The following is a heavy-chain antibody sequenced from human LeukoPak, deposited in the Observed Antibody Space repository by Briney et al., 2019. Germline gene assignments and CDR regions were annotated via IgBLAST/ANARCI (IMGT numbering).Heavy chain of an antibody. D-gene: IGHD2-15*01. J-gene: IGHJ4*02. CDR1: GFTFEASA. V-gene: IGHV3-23*01. CDR3: AKGRGYCTGGSCYSDY. CDR2: ISGSDGST. Sequence: GGSLRLSCAASGFTFEASAMSWVRQAPGKGLEWVSTISGSDGSTYYADSVKGRFTISRDNSKNTLYLQMNSLRVEDTAIYYCAKGRGYCTGGSCYSDYWGQGTLVTVSS.